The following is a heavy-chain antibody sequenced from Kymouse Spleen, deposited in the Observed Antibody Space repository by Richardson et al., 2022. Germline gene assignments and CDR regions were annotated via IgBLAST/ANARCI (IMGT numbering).Heavy chain of an antibody. CDR3: TTDLSSSSDYYGMDV. CDR1: GFTFSNAW. D-gene: IGHD6-6*01. V-gene: IGHV3-15*01. Sequence: EVQLVESGGGLVKPGGSLRLSCAASGFTFSNAWMSWVRQAPGKGLEWVGRIKSKTDGGTTDYAAPVKGRFTISRDDSKNTLYLQMNSLKTEDTAVYYCTTDLSSSSDYYGMDVWGQGTTVTVSS. CDR2: IKSKTDGGTT. J-gene: IGHJ6*02.